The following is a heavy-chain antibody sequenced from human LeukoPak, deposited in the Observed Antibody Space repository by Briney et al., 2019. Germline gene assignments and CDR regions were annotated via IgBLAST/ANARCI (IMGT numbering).Heavy chain of an antibody. J-gene: IGHJ3*01. CDR2: ISPNNGVT. D-gene: IGHD1-26*01. Sequence: GASVKVSCKASKSTFNAYFVHWVRQAPGQGLEWVGWISPNNGVTNLAQKLEGWVTMTRDTSTSTASMEVTRLRSDDTAVYYCAVGSYKAFDVWGQGTMVTVSS. CDR1: KSTFNAYF. CDR3: AVGSYKAFDV. V-gene: IGHV1-2*04.